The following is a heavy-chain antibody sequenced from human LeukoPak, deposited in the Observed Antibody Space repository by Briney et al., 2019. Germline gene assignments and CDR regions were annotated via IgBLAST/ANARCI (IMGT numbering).Heavy chain of an antibody. CDR3: ARRGDSSSWLDY. CDR2: IWYDGSRI. CDR1: GFTVSSNY. J-gene: IGHJ4*02. D-gene: IGHD6-13*01. V-gene: IGHV3-33*08. Sequence: GGSLRLSCAASGFTVSSNYMSWVRQAPGKGLEWVAVIWYDGSRIYYADSVKGRFTISRDNSQNTLFLQMDSLRAEDTAVYYCARRGDSSSWLDYWGQGTLVTVSS.